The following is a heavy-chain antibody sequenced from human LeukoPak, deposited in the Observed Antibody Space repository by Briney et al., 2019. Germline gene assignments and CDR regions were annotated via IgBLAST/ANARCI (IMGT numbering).Heavy chain of an antibody. J-gene: IGHJ6*02. V-gene: IGHV3-23*01. CDR1: GFTFSSYA. D-gene: IGHD3-10*01. CDR3: AKLASASGAYGVDV. Sequence: GGSLRLSCAASGFTFSSYAMNWVRQAPGKGLEWVSTISGSGGSKHYADSVEGRFTISRDNSKNTVYLQMNSLRAEDTAIYYCAKLASASGAYGVDVWGQGTTVTVSS. CDR2: ISGSGGSK.